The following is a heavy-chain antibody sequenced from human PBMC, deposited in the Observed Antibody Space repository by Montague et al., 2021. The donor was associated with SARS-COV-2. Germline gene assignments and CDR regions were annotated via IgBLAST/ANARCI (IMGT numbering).Heavy chain of an antibody. V-gene: IGHV4-59*11. D-gene: IGHD2-15*01. CDR3: ARYEAVADAFDI. CDR1: GASISSHY. CDR2: IYYSGTT. J-gene: IGHJ3*02. Sequence: SETLSLTCSVSGASISSHYYCWIRQSPGKGLEWIGYIYYSGTTIXNPSLESRVTISVDTSSNVFSPKLRSETAADTAIYYCARYEAVADAFDIWGQGTVVTVS.